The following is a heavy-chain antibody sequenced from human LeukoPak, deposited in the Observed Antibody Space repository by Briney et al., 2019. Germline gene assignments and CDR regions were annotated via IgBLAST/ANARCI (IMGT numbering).Heavy chain of an antibody. CDR1: GFTFSSYG. D-gene: IGHD6-13*01. CDR3: AKAHSSSWYRAPQDY. J-gene: IGHJ4*02. V-gene: IGHV3-30*18. CDR2: ISYDGSNK. Sequence: GGSLRLSCAASGFTFSSYGMHWVRQAPGKGLEWVAVISYDGSNKYYADSVKGRFTISRDNSKNTLYLQMNSLRAEDTAVYYCAKAHSSSWYRAPQDYWGQGTLVTVSS.